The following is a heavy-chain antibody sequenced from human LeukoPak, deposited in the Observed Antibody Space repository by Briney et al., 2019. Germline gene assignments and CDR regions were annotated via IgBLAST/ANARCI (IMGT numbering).Heavy chain of an antibody. V-gene: IGHV1-46*01. J-gene: IGHJ6*02. CDR2: INSSSGST. Sequence: ASVKVSCKASGYTFTSYYINWVRQAPGQGLEGMGIINSSSGSTSYAQKFQDRVIMTRDTSTSTVHMELSSLRSEDTAVYYCARDSSGSGSVDVWGQGTTVTVSS. CDR1: GYTFTSYY. CDR3: ARDSSGSGSVDV. D-gene: IGHD3-10*01.